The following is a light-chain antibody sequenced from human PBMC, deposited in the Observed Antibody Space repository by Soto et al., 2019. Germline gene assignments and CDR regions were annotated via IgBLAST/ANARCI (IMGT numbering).Light chain of an antibody. CDR2: KAS. Sequence: DIQMTQSPSTLSGSVGDRVTITCRASQTISSWLAWYQQKPGKAPKLLIYKASTLKSGVPSRFSGSGSGTDFTFTISSLQPEDIATYYCQQSRTFGQGTKLEIK. CDR1: QTISSW. CDR3: QQSRT. V-gene: IGKV1-5*03. J-gene: IGKJ2*01.